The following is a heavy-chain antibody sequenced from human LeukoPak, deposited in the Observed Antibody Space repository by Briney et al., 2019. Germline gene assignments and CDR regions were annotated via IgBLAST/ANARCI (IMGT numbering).Heavy chain of an antibody. CDR1: GFTFSSYW. CDR2: IKQDGSEK. J-gene: IGHJ4*02. CDR3: ARDPSGSYYPTAYYFDY. Sequence: GGSLRLSCAASGFTFSSYWMSWVRQAPGKGLEWVANIKQDGSEKYYVDSVKGRFTISRDNAKNSLYLQMNSLRAEDTAVYYCARDPSGSYYPTAYYFDYWGQGTLVTVSS. D-gene: IGHD3-10*01. V-gene: IGHV3-7*01.